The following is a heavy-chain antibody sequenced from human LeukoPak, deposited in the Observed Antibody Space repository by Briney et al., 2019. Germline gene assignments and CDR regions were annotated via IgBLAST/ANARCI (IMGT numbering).Heavy chain of an antibody. CDR2: IYYSGST. D-gene: IGHD3-10*01. J-gene: IGHJ4*02. CDR3: ATMGLTGGIPYFDY. V-gene: IGHV4-39*01. Sequence: SETLSLTCTVSGCSISSSNYYWGWIRQPPGKGLEGIGSIYYSGSTYYNPSLKRRVTIFVDTSKNQFSLKLRSVTGPDTAVYYFATMGLTGGIPYFDYWGQGTLVTVSS. CDR1: GCSISSSNYY.